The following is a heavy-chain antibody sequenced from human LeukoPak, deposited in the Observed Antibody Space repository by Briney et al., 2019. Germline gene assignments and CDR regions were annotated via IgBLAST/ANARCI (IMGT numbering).Heavy chain of an antibody. Sequence: GGSLRLSCVASGFTFSSYAMSWVRQAPGKGLEWVSGISGSGGDTNYADSVRGRCTISRVNSKNTVFLQMNRVKVEDTAVYYCATDSGYSSSWGSDSWGQGTLVTVSS. CDR2: ISGSGGDT. CDR1: GFTFSSYA. V-gene: IGHV3-23*01. J-gene: IGHJ4*02. D-gene: IGHD6-13*01. CDR3: ATDSGYSSSWGSDS.